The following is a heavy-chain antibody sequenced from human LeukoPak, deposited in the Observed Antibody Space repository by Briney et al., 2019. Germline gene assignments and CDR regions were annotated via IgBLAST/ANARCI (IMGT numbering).Heavy chain of an antibody. CDR1: GGSISSGSYY. D-gene: IGHD5-18*01. CDR2: IYTSGST. J-gene: IGHJ3*02. CDR3: ARVLTRDVDTAMVTYSVDAFDI. Sequence: SETLSLTCTVSGGSISSGSYYWSWIRQPAGKGLEWIGRIYTSGSTNYNPSLKSRVTISVDTSKNQFSLKLSSVTAADTAVYYCARVLTRDVDTAMVTYSVDAFDIWGQGTMVTVSS. V-gene: IGHV4-61*02.